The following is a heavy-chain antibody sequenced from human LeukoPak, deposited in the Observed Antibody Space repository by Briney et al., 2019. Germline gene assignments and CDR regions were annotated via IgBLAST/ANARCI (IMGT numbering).Heavy chain of an antibody. D-gene: IGHD3-22*01. CDR2: IYYSGST. CDR3: ARDPPYDSSGYYYVRDY. V-gene: IGHV4-39*07. Sequence: PSETLSLTCTVSGGSISSSSYYWGWIRQPPGTGLEWIGSIYYSGSTYYNPSLKSRVTISVDTSKNQFSLKLSSVTAADTAVYYCARDPPYDSSGYYYVRDYWGQGTLVTVSS. CDR1: GGSISSSSYY. J-gene: IGHJ4*02.